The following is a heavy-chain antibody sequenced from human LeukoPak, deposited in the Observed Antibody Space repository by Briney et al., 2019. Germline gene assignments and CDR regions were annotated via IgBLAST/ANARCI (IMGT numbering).Heavy chain of an antibody. J-gene: IGHJ4*02. CDR3: ETAIDY. Sequence: GGSLRLSCAASGFTFSDYWIHWVRQAPGKGLEWVAVISNDGNIKYYADSVKGRFSISRDNSKNTLYLQMNSLRAEDTGVYYCETAIDYWGQGTLVTVSS. CDR2: ISNDGNIK. V-gene: IGHV3-30*03. CDR1: GFTFSDYW.